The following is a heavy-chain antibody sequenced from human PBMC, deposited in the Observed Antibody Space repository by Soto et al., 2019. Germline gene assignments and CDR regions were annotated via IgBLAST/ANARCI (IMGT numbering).Heavy chain of an antibody. V-gene: IGHV6-1*01. Sequence: SQTLSLTCAISGDGVSSKSAAWNWIRQPPSRGLEWLGRTYYRSKWYNEHAVSVKSRITVNPDTSKNQFSLQLNSMTPEDTAVYYCARSGNMGAIDYWGQGTLVTVSS. J-gene: IGHJ4*02. CDR1: GDGVSSKSAA. D-gene: IGHD1-26*01. CDR2: TYYRSKWYN. CDR3: ARSGNMGAIDY.